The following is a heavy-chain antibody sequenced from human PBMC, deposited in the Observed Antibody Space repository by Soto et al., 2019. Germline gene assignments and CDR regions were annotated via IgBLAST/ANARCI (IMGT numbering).Heavy chain of an antibody. CDR1: GGTFSSYA. V-gene: IGHV1-69*12. Sequence: QVQLVQSGAEVKKPGSSVKVSCKASGGTFSSYAISWVRQAPGQGLEWMGGIIPIFGTANYAQQFQGRITITEDEPTSTAYMALSSLRSEDTAVYYCAKQLVLPPYYYYYGMDVWGQGTTVTVSS. CDR2: IIPIFGTA. J-gene: IGHJ6*02. CDR3: AKQLVLPPYYYYYGMDV. D-gene: IGHD6-6*01.